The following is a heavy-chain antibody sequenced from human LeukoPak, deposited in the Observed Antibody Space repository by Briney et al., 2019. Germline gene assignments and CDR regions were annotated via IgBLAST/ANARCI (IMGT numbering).Heavy chain of an antibody. Sequence: PSETLSLTCTVSGASISSYYWSWIRQPAGKGLEWIGRIYTCGSTNYNPSLKSRDTISVDTSKNQFSLKLTSVTAADTAVYYCARARRMDNFDYWGQGTLVTVSS. CDR2: IYTCGST. CDR3: ARARRMDNFDY. CDR1: GASISSYY. V-gene: IGHV4-4*07. J-gene: IGHJ4*02.